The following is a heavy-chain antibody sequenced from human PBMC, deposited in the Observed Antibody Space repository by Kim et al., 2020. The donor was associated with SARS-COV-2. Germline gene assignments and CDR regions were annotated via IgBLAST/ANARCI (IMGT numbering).Heavy chain of an antibody. V-gene: IGHV7-4-1*02. D-gene: IGHD6-19*01. J-gene: IGHJ4*02. CDR3: AYDNKMDEIAQEHLWLPTGGSFDY. Sequence: ASVKVSCKASGYTFTSYAMNWVRQAPGQGLEWMGWINTNTGNPTYAQGFTGRFVFSLDTSVSTAYLQISSLKAEDTAVYYCAYDNKMDEIAQEHLWLPTGGSFDYWGQGTLVTVSS. CDR1: GYTFTSYA. CDR2: INTNTGNP.